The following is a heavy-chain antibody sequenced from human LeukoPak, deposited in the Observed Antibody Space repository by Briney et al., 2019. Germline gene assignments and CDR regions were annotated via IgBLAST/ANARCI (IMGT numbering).Heavy chain of an antibody. CDR1: GFTFSSYA. CDR3: ARVPGDV. Sequence: GRSLRLSCAASGFTFSSYAMHWVRQAPGKGLEWVAVISYDGSNKYYADSVKGRFTISRDNAKNSLHLQMNSLRAEDTGVYYCARVPGDVWGKGTTVTVSS. CDR2: ISYDGSNK. J-gene: IGHJ6*04. V-gene: IGHV3-30-3*01.